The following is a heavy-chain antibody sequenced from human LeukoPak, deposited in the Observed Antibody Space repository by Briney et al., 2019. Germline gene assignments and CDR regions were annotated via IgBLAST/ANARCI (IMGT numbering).Heavy chain of an antibody. D-gene: IGHD2-15*01. CDR2: LSSDGSNK. CDR3: AKGGEICSGGSCSPGY. J-gene: IGHJ4*02. Sequence: PGGSLRLSCAASGFIFSSYGMHWVRQAPGKGLEWVAVLSSDGSNKYHTDSVKGRFTISRDNSKDTLYLQMNSLRVEDTALYYCAKGGEICSGGSCSPGYWGQGTLVTVSS. V-gene: IGHV3-30*18. CDR1: GFIFSSYG.